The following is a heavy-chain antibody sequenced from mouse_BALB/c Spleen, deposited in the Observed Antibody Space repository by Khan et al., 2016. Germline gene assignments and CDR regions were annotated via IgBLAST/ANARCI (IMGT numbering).Heavy chain of an antibody. V-gene: IGHV1-7*01. D-gene: IGHD1-1*01. Sequence: QVQLQQSGAELAKPGASVKMSCKASGYTFTSHWMHWIKQRPGQGLEWIGYINPSSGYTDYSQKFKDKATLTADKSSSTAYMQLSSLTSEDSAIYYCTRVYYGYAMDYWGQGTSVTVSS. CDR1: GYTFTSHW. J-gene: IGHJ4*01. CDR3: TRVYYGYAMDY. CDR2: INPSSGYT.